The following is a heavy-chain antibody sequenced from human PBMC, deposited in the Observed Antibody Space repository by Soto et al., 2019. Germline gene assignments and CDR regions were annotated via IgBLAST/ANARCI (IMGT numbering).Heavy chain of an antibody. CDR3: ARDTKKTLGYCSSTSCLRFDY. CDR1: GYTFTSYG. Sequence: ASVKVSCKASGYTFTSYGISWVRQAPGQGLEWMGWISAYNGNTNYAQKLQGRVTMTTDTSTSTAYMELRSLRSDDTAVYYCARDTKKTLGYCSSTSCLRFDYWGQGTLVTVSS. CDR2: ISAYNGNT. J-gene: IGHJ4*02. D-gene: IGHD2-2*01. V-gene: IGHV1-18*01.